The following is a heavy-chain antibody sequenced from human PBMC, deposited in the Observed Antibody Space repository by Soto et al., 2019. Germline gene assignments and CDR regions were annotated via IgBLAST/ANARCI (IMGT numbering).Heavy chain of an antibody. D-gene: IGHD6-13*01. CDR3: ARAIARDGSSWYRGGYDS. CDR2: INPDTGGT. V-gene: IGHV1-2*04. CDR1: GYTFTAYY. J-gene: IGHJ4*02. Sequence: QVRLLQSGAEVKESGASVKVSCEASGYTFTAYYIHWVRQAPGQGLEWMGWINPDTGGTDYAQKFQGWVTMTRDTSITTAFMELASLKIDDTGVYYCARAIARDGSSWYRGGYDSWGQGTLVTVSS.